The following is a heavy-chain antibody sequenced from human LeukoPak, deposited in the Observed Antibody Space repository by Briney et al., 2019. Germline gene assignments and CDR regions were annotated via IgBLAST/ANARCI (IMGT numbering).Heavy chain of an antibody. CDR2: ISAYNGNT. V-gene: IGHV1-18*04. Sequence: GASVKVSCKASGYTFTGYYMHWVRQAPGQGLEWMGWISAYNGNTNYAQKLQGRVTMTTDTSTSTAYMELRSLRSDDTAVYYCARPASEAVTYSSSWVPPNWFDPWGQGTLVTVSS. D-gene: IGHD6-13*01. CDR1: GYTFTGYY. CDR3: ARPASEAVTYSSSWVPPNWFDP. J-gene: IGHJ5*02.